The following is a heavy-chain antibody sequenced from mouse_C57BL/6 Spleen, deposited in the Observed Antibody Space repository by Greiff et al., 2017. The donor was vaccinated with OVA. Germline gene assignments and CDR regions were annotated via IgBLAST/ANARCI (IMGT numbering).Heavy chain of an antibody. D-gene: IGHD1-1*01. CDR3: ARELRGNAMDF. CDR1: GFTFSSYA. Sequence: EVKLVESGGGLVKPGGSLKLSCAASGFTFSSYAMSWVRQTPEKRLEWVATISDGGSYTYYPDNVQGRFTISRDNAKNNLYLQMSHLKSEDTAMYYCARELRGNAMDFWGQGTSVTVSS. V-gene: IGHV5-4*01. J-gene: IGHJ4*01. CDR2: ISDGGSYT.